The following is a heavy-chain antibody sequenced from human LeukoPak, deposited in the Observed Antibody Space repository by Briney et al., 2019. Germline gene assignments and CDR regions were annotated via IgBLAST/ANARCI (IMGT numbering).Heavy chain of an antibody. J-gene: IGHJ4*02. Sequence: GGSLRLPCAASGFTFSSYWMHWVRQGPGKGLVWVSRINSDGSDTSYADSVRGRFTISRDNAKNTLYLQMNSLRAEDTAVYFCARDRYTGYDFDYWGQGTLVTVSS. V-gene: IGHV3-74*01. CDR1: GFTFSSYW. CDR3: ARDRYTGYDFDY. CDR2: INSDGSDT. D-gene: IGHD5-12*01.